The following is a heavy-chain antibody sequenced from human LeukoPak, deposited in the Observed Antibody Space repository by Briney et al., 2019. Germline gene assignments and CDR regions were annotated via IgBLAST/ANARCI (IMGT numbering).Heavy chain of an antibody. CDR3: TRDWEGSYGQGYSDY. D-gene: IGHD5-18*01. V-gene: IGHV1-46*01. CDR2: INPSGGST. Sequence: ASVKVSCKASGYTFASYYMHWVRQAPGQGLEWMGIINPSGGSTSYAQKFQGRVTMTRDTSTSTVYMELSSLKSEDTAVYYCTRDWEGSYGQGYSDYWGQGTLVTVSS. J-gene: IGHJ4*02. CDR1: GYTFASYY.